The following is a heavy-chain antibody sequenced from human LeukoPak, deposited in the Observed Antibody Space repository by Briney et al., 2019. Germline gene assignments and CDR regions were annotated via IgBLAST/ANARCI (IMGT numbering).Heavy chain of an antibody. V-gene: IGHV3-53*01. D-gene: IGHD1-1*01. CDR3: ARDTATTGGGLDS. CDR2: IYTGGTT. J-gene: IGHJ4*02. Sequence: GGSLRLSCAISGFSVGGTHMSWVRQTPGKGLEWVSAIYTGGTTYYADSVQGRFTVSRDNSKNILYLHMNNLRAEDTAVYYCARDTATTGGGLDSWGQGTLVTVSS. CDR1: GFSVGGTH.